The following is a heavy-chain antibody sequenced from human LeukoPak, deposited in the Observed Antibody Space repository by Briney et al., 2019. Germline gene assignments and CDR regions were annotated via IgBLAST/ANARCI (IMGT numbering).Heavy chain of an antibody. J-gene: IGHJ4*02. CDR2: FDPEDGET. Sequence: GASVKVSCKVSGYTLTELSMHWVRQAPGKGLEWMGGFDPEDGETIYAQKFQGRVTTTEDTSTDTAYMELSSLRSEDTAVYYCATESAPAGGSYYSYWGQGTLVTVSS. CDR3: ATESAPAGGSYYSY. D-gene: IGHD1-26*01. CDR1: GYTLTELS. V-gene: IGHV1-24*01.